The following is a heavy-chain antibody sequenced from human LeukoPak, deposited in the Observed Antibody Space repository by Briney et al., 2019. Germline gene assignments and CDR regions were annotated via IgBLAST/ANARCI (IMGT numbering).Heavy chain of an antibody. CDR3: ARGASY. J-gene: IGHJ4*02. CDR1: GFTFSSYD. CDR2: ISSSSIYI. Sequence: GGSLRLSCAASGFTFSSYDMNWVRQAPGKGLEWVSSISSSSIYIYYADSVKGRVTISRDNAKNLLYLQMNSLRAEDTALYYCARGASYWGQGTLVTVSS. V-gene: IGHV3-21*01. D-gene: IGHD3-16*01.